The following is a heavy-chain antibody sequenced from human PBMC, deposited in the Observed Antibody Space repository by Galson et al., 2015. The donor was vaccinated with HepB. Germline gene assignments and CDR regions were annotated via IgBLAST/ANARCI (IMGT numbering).Heavy chain of an antibody. Sequence: SLRLSCAASGFTFSSYSMNWVRQAPGKGLEWVSSISSSSSYIYYADSVKGRFTISRDNAKNSLYLQMNSLRAEDTAVYYCARVGYGDYSLDYWGQGTLVTVSS. CDR3: ARVGYGDYSLDY. CDR2: ISSSSSYI. CDR1: GFTFSSYS. D-gene: IGHD4-17*01. J-gene: IGHJ4*02. V-gene: IGHV3-21*01.